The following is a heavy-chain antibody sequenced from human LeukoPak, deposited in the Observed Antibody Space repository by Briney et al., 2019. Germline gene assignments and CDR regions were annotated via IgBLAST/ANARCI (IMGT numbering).Heavy chain of an antibody. CDR3: GRLIYYYDSSPNPYFDY. CDR1: GYSFTTYW. V-gene: IGHV5-51*01. CDR2: IYPGDSDT. Sequence: GESLKISCKGSGYSFTTYWIGWVRQMPGKGLECLGVIYPGDSDTRYSPSFQGQVTISADKSISIAYLQWSSLKASDTAMYYCGRLIYYYDSSPNPYFDYWGQGTLVTVSS. J-gene: IGHJ4*02. D-gene: IGHD3-22*01.